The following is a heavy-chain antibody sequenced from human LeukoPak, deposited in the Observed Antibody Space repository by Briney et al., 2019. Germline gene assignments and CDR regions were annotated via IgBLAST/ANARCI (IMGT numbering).Heavy chain of an antibody. V-gene: IGHV1-2*02. J-gene: IGHJ5*02. D-gene: IGHD3-22*01. CDR1: GYTFTGYY. CDR3: ARDPDYYDSSGYYYENWFDP. CDR2: INPNSGGT. Sequence: ASVKVSCKASGYTFTGYYMHWVRQAPGQGLEWMGWINPNSGGTNYAQKLQGRVTMTTDTSTSTAYMELRSLRSDDTAVYYCARDPDYYDSSGYYYENWFDPWGQGTLVTVSP.